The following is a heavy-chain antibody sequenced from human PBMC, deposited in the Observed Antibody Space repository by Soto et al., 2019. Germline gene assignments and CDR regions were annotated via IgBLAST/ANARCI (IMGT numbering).Heavy chain of an antibody. CDR1: GYTFTNYG. CDR2: ISAHNGNT. D-gene: IGHD6-13*01. CDR3: AGDSWQRLDS. J-gene: IGHJ5*01. V-gene: IGHV1-18*01. Sequence: QVQLVQSGTEVKKPGASVKVSCKASGYTFTNYGVNWVRQAPGQGLEWMGWISAHNGNTYYVQKFKGRVTMTTDTSSITAYSELRSLRSDVTAVDYCAGDSWQRLDSWAQGPLVSISP.